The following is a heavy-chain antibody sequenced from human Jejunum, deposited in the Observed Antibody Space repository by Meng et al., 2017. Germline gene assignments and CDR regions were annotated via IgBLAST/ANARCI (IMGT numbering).Heavy chain of an antibody. CDR2: IHPSGST. CDR1: GGSSSGFY. Sequence: QVQLQQWGAGLLKPSETLSLTCAAYGGSSSGFYLSWIRQPPGKGLEWIGEIHPSGSTDYNPSLKSRLTISLDTSKNQFSLSLNSATAADTGIYYCTRGTDRAKSGDYWGQGTLVTVSS. CDR3: TRGTDRAKSGDY. J-gene: IGHJ4*02. V-gene: IGHV4-34*01. D-gene: IGHD1-14*01.